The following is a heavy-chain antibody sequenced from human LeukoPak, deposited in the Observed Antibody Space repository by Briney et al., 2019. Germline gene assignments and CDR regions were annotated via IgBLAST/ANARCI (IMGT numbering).Heavy chain of an antibody. D-gene: IGHD3/OR15-3a*01. J-gene: IGHJ4*02. CDR3: ATYPGLARDY. CDR2: ISSSSSYI. V-gene: IGHV3-21*01. CDR1: GFTFRTYS. Sequence: PGGSLRLSCAASGFTFRTYSMNWVRQAPGKGLKWVSSISSSSSYIYYADSVKGRFTISRDNAKNSLYLQMNSLRAEDTAVYYCATYPGLARDYWGQGTLVTVSS.